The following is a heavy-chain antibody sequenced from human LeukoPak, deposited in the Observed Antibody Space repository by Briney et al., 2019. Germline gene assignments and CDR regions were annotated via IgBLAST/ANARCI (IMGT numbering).Heavy chain of an antibody. CDR1: GFTFSSYA. J-gene: IGHJ4*02. D-gene: IGHD6-13*01. V-gene: IGHV3-30-3*01. CDR2: ISYDESNK. CDR3: ATELRIATAGFDYFEH. Sequence: GRSLRLSCEASGFTFSSYAMNWVRQAPGKGLEWVAVISYDESNKYYADSVKGRFTISRDNSKNTLFVQMNSLRAEDTAMYYCATELRIATAGFDYFEHWGQGTLVTVSS.